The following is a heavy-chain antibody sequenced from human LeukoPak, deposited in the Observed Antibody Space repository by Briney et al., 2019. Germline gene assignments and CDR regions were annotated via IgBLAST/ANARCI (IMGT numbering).Heavy chain of an antibody. CDR3: AKAKRFNVLLPALFGWFEP. CDR2: ISYDCSNK. Sequence: GGSLKLSCAASGFTFSSYGMHWVRQAPGKGLEWMAVISYDCSNKYYADSLQGRFTISRDNSKNTLYLQMNSLRAEDTAVYYCAKAKRFNVLLPALFGWFEPWGQGTLGTVSS. CDR1: GFTFSSYG. J-gene: IGHJ5*02. D-gene: IGHD2/OR15-2a*01. V-gene: IGHV3-30*18.